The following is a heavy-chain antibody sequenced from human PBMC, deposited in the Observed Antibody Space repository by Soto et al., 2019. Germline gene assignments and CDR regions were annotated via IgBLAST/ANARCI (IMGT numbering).Heavy chain of an antibody. V-gene: IGHV1-18*01. CDR2: ISAYHGNT. D-gene: IGHD6-6*01. Sequence: QVQLVQSGGEVKKPGASVKISCKASGYTFRTYAINWVRPAPGQGLAWMGWISAYHGNTNYEPKCKGRVTMTTDTSTSTAYMELRSLTSDDTAVYYCARDAGAARPGWFDPWGQGTLVIVSS. CDR3: ARDAGAARPGWFDP. CDR1: GYTFRTYA. J-gene: IGHJ5*02.